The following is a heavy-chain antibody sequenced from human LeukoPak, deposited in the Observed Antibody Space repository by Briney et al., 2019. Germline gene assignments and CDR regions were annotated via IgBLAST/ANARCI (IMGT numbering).Heavy chain of an antibody. D-gene: IGHD2-21*02. CDR1: GYTFTGYY. CDR2: INPHSGGT. J-gene: IGHJ6*03. V-gene: IGHV1-2*02. CDR3: ARGVTARGFYYYMDI. Sequence: ASVKVSCKASGYTFTGYYIQWVRQAPGQGLEWMGWINPHSGGTNYAQVFQGRVTMTRDTSISTAYMELSSLRPDDTAVYSCARGVTARGFYYYMDIWGNGTTVTISS.